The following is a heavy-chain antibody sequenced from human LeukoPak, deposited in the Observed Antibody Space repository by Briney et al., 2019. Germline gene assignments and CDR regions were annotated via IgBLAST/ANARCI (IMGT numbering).Heavy chain of an antibody. CDR3: ARGGLRFHGMDV. CDR1: GGTFSSYA. CDR2: IIPIFGTA. Sequence: ASAKVSCKASGGTFSSYAISWVRQAPGQGLEWMGGIIPIFGTANYAQKFQGRVTITADESTSTAYMELSSLRSEDTAVYYCARGGLRFHGMDVWGKGTTVTVSS. V-gene: IGHV1-69*13. D-gene: IGHD5-12*01. J-gene: IGHJ6*04.